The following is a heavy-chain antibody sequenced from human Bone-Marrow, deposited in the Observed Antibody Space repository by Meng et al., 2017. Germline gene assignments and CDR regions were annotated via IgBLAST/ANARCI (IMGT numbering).Heavy chain of an antibody. J-gene: IGHJ5*02. CDR2: IYYSGST. V-gene: IGHV4-39*07. CDR1: GGSISSSSYY. CDR3: ARDCPSPFRWFDP. Sequence: LQLQESGPGLGKPSETLSRTCTVSGGSISSSSYYWGWIRQPPGKGLEWIGSIYYSGSTYYNPSLKSRVTISVDTSKNQFSLKLSSVTAADTAVYYCARDCPSPFRWFDPWGQGTLVTVSS.